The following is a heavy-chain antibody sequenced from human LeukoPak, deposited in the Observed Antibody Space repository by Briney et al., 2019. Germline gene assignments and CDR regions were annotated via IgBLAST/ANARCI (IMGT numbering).Heavy chain of an antibody. D-gene: IGHD3-22*01. Sequence: PSETLSLTCAVYGGSFSGYYWSWIRQPPGKGLEWIGYIYYSGSTNYNPSLKSRVTISVDTSKNQFSLKLSSVTAADTAVYYCASRYYYDSSGYYANWGQGTLVTVSS. J-gene: IGHJ4*02. CDR3: ASRYYYDSSGYYAN. CDR2: IYYSGST. CDR1: GGSFSGYY. V-gene: IGHV4-59*01.